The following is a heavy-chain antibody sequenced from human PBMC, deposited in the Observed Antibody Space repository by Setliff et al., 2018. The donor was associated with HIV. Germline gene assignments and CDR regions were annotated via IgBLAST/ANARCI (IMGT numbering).Heavy chain of an antibody. V-gene: IGHV4-4*09. Sequence: LSLTCTVAGGSLSNYYWSWVRQSPGKGPEWIGYIYASRSTNHNPSLKSRVTLSADTSKNQLSLSLTSVTAADTAVYYCARVRLTMIMMVDYFDQWGQGTLVTVSS. CDR2: IYASRST. J-gene: IGHJ4*02. D-gene: IGHD3-22*01. CDR1: GGSLSNYY. CDR3: ARVRLTMIMMVDYFDQ.